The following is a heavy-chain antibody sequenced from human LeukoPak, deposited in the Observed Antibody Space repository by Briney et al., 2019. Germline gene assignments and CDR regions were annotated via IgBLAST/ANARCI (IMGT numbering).Heavy chain of an antibody. D-gene: IGHD6-19*01. CDR2: IYYSGST. J-gene: IGHJ4*02. Sequence: SETLSLTCTVSGGSISSYYWSWIRQPPGKGLEWIGYIYYSGSTNYNPSLKSRVTISVDTSKNQFSLKLSSVTAADMAVYYCARGQGGWGRYSSGWSNFDYWGQGTLVTVSS. CDR1: GGSISSYY. V-gene: IGHV4-59*01. CDR3: ARGQGGWGRYSSGWSNFDY.